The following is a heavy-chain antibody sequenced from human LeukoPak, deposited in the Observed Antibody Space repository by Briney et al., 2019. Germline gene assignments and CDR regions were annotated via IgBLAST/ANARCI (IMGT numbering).Heavy chain of an antibody. CDR1: GFTFRDYT. CDR3: ARASTEYAVTDGFDT. V-gene: IGHV3-21*01. D-gene: IGHD4-17*01. CDR2: VSFGSSYI. J-gene: IGHJ5*02. Sequence: PGGSLRLSCAASGFTFRDYTMNWVRQSPGKGLQWASYVSFGSSYISYADSLKGRFTISRDDAKSSVYLEMTSLRAEDTAVYYCARASTEYAVTDGFDTWGPGTLVTVSS.